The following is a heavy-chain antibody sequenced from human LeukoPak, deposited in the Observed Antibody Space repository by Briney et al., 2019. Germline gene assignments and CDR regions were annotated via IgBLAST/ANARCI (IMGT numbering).Heavy chain of an antibody. V-gene: IGHV1-2*02. D-gene: IGHD5-18*01. CDR3: ATTTFGYSYGYLEERAFDI. CDR1: GYTFTGYY. J-gene: IGHJ3*02. Sequence: ASVKVSCKASGYTFTGYYMHWVRQAPGQGLEWMGWINPNSGDTNYAQKFQGRVTMTRDTSISTAYMELSRLRSEDTAVYYCATTTFGYSYGYLEERAFDIWGQGTMVTVSS. CDR2: INPNSGDT.